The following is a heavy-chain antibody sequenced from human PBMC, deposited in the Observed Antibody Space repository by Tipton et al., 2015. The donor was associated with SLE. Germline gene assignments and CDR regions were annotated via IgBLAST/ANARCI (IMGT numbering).Heavy chain of an antibody. V-gene: IGHV3-48*03. CDR2: ISSSGSTI. D-gene: IGHD2-15*01. CDR1: GFTFSSYE. J-gene: IGHJ3*02. Sequence: SLRLSCAASGFTFSSYEMNWVRQAPGKGLEWVSYISSSGSTIYYADSVKGRFTISRDNSKNTLYLQMNSLRAGDTAVYYCARDSGSEAFDIWGQGTMVTVSS. CDR3: ARDSGSEAFDI.